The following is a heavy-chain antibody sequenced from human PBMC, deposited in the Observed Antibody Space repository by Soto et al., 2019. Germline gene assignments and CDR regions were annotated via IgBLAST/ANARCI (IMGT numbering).Heavy chain of an antibody. CDR1: GYTFTSYG. CDR2: ISAYNGNA. Sequence: GASVKVSCKASGYTFTSYGISWVRQAPGQGLEWMGWISAYNGNANYAQKLQGRVTMTTDTSTSTAYMELRSLRSDDTAVYYCARLYYYDSSGYLDPWGQGTLVTVSS. J-gene: IGHJ5*02. CDR3: ARLYYYDSSGYLDP. D-gene: IGHD3-22*01. V-gene: IGHV1-18*01.